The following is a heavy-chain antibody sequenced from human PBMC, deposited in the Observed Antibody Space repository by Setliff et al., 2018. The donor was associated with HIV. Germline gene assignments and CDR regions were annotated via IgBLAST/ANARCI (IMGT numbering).Heavy chain of an antibody. D-gene: IGHD3-10*01. CDR1: GESFSDYY. V-gene: IGHV4-34*01. Sequence: SETLSLTCAVYGESFSDYYWSWIRQPPGKGLEWIGEINHSESTNYNPSLKSRVTVSVDTSKKQFSLRLSSVSAADTALYYCARGGGITWRSYSFDYWGHRTLVTVSS. J-gene: IGHJ4*01. CDR2: INHSEST. CDR3: ARGGGITWRSYSFDY.